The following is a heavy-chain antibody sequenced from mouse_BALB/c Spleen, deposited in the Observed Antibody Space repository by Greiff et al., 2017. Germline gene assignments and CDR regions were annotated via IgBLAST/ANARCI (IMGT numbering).Heavy chain of an antibody. CDR1: GFAFSSYD. J-gene: IGHJ2*01. D-gene: IGHD2-12*01. CDR2: ISSGGGST. CDR3: ARHEDDEGYFDY. V-gene: IGHV5-12-1*01. Sequence: EVQGVESGGGLVKPGGSLKLSCAASGFAFSSYDMSWVRQTPEKRLEWVAYISSGGGSTYYPDTVKGRFTISRDNAKNTLYLQMSSLKSEDTAMYYCARHEDDEGYFDYWGQGTTLTVSS.